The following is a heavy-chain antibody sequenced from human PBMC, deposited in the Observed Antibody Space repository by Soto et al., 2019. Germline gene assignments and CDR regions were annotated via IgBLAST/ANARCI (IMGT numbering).Heavy chain of an antibody. Sequence: PGGSLRLSCAASGFSVSSNYMTWVRQAPGQGLECVSVIYSGGNTYYADSVKGRFTISRDNSKNTLYLQMNNLRAEDTAVYYCARRHFYGSDWGQGTLVTVSS. CDR2: IYSGGNT. D-gene: IGHD3-10*01. CDR3: ARRHFYGSD. J-gene: IGHJ4*02. V-gene: IGHV3-66*04. CDR1: GFSVSSNY.